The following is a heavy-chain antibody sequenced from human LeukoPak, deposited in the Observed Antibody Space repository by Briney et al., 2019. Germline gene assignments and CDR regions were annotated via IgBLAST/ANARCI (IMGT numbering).Heavy chain of an antibody. CDR2: IRSNVHGGTT. J-gene: IGHJ4*02. CDR3: TRLRSGYIDF. Sequence: GGSLRLSCTASGFIFGDYAMSWFRQAPGKGLEWVGLIRSNVHGGTTEYAASVKGRFTISGDDSKRIAYLQMNSLKTEDTALYYCTRLRSGYIDFWGQGTLVTVSS. V-gene: IGHV3-49*03. D-gene: IGHD4-17*01. CDR1: GFIFGDYA.